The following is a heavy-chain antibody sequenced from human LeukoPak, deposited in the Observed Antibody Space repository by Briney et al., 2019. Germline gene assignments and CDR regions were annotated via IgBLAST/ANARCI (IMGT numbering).Heavy chain of an antibody. V-gene: IGHV4-34*01. CDR1: GGSFSGYY. CDR2: INHSGST. CDR3: ARGKGGGVITFDRHWFDP. J-gene: IGHJ5*02. D-gene: IGHD3-22*01. Sequence: SETLSLTCAVYGGSFSGYYWSWIRQPPGKGLEWIGEINHSGSTNYNPSLKSRVTISVDTSKNQFSLKLSSVTAADTAVYYCARGKGGGVITFDRHWFDPWGQGTLVTVSS.